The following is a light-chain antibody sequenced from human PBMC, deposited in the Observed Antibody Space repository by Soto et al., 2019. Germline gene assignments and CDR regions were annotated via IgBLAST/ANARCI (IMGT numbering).Light chain of an antibody. V-gene: IGKV1-39*01. CDR2: GAS. J-gene: IGKJ1*01. Sequence: DIQMTQSPSPLSASVGDRVTITCRASQTISTYLNWYQQKPGKAPKLLLYGASSLQSGVPSRFRGSGTGIDFNLTISSLQPEDFGTYFFQQIFSTPLTFXQGTKADI. CDR1: QTISTY. CDR3: QQIFSTPLT.